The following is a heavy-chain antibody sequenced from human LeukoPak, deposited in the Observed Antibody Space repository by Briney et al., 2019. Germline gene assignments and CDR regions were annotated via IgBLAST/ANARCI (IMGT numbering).Heavy chain of an antibody. D-gene: IGHD2-2*01. CDR3: AREEGYCSSSSCSAPFDY. J-gene: IGHJ4*02. CDR2: INPNSGGT. Sequence: ASVKVSCKASGYTFTGYYMNWVRQAPGQGLEWMGWINPNSGGTNYAQKFQGRVTMTRDTSISTAYMELSRLRSDDTAVYYCAREEGYCSSSSCSAPFDYWGQGTLVTVSS. V-gene: IGHV1-2*02. CDR1: GYTFTGYY.